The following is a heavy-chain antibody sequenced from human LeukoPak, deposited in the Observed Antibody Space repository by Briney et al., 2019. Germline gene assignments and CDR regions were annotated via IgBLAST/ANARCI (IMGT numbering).Heavy chain of an antibody. J-gene: IGHJ5*02. CDR3: ARRAYHPGGWFDP. CDR2: VYYSGST. V-gene: IGHV4-59*08. D-gene: IGHD1-14*01. CDR1: GGSIRSYY. Sequence: SETLSLTCIVSGGSIRSYYWSWIRQSPGEGLEWIGNVYYSGSTIYNPSLRSRVTMSVDMSTNQFSLNLTSVSAADTAVYYCARRAYHPGGWFDPWGQGTRVTVSS.